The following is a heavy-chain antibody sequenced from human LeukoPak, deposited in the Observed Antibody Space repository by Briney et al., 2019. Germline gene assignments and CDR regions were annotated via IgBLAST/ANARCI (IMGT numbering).Heavy chain of an antibody. CDR1: GFTFSSYS. J-gene: IGHJ3*02. CDR3: AKESSPYSGSYYVPDAFDI. D-gene: IGHD1-26*01. V-gene: IGHV3-21*04. CDR2: ISSSSSYI. Sequence: PGGSLRLSCAASGFTFSSYSMNWVRQAPGKGLEWVSSISSSSSYIYYADSVKGRFTISRDNAKNSLYLQMNSLRAEDTALYYCAKESSPYSGSYYVPDAFDIWGQGTMVTVSS.